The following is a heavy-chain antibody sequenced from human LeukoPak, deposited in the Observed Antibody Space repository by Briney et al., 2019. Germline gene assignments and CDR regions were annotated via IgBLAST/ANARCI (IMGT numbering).Heavy chain of an antibody. Sequence: GSLRLSCAASGFTFSSYAMSWVRQAPGKGLEWVSAISGSGGTTYYADSVKGRFAISRDNAKNSLYLQMNSLRAEDTAVYYCARDHKNGYWGQGTLVTVSS. V-gene: IGHV3-23*01. CDR3: ARDHKNGY. J-gene: IGHJ4*02. CDR1: GFTFSSYA. CDR2: ISGSGGTT.